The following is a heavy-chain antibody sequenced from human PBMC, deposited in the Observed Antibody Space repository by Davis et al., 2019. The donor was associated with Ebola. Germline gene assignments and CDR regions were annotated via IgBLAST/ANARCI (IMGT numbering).Heavy chain of an antibody. J-gene: IGHJ6*02. Sequence: SETLSLTCTVSGGSISSYYWSWIRQPPGKGLEWIGYIYYSGSTNYNPSLKSRVTISVDTSKNQFSLNLSSVTAADTAVYYCARGFTADYHYGMDVWGQGTTVTVSS. CDR2: IYYSGST. CDR1: GGSISSYY. D-gene: IGHD3-10*01. CDR3: ARGFTADYHYGMDV. V-gene: IGHV4-59*12.